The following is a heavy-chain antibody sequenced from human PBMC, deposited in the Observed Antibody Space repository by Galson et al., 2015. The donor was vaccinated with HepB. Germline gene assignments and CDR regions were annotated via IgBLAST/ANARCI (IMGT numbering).Heavy chain of an antibody. V-gene: IGHV3-74*01. D-gene: IGHD6-19*01. CDR1: GFSLSTNYW. Sequence: SLRLSCAASGFSLSTNYWMHWVRQAPGKGLVWVSLISTDGTATTYADSVKGRFTISRDNAKNTLYLQVNSLRVEDTAVYYCARGGYSSGLDYWGQGTLVTVSS. J-gene: IGHJ4*02. CDR3: ARGGYSSGLDY. CDR2: ISTDGTAT.